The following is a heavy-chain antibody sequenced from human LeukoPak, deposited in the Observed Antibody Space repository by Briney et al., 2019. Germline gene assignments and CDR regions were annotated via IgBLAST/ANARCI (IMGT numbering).Heavy chain of an antibody. Sequence: SETLSLTCTVSGNSISSGDNYWSWIRQPAGKGLEWIGRIYTSGSTNYNPSLKSRFTISGDTSKNQFSLRLSSVTAADTAVYYCARASYSYDINGWVPFDYWGQGTLVTVSS. CDR2: IYTSGST. V-gene: IGHV4-61*02. D-gene: IGHD3-22*01. CDR3: ARASYSYDINGWVPFDY. CDR1: GNSISSGDNY. J-gene: IGHJ4*02.